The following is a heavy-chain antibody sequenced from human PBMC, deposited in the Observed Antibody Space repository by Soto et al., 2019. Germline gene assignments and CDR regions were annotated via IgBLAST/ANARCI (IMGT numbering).Heavy chain of an antibody. CDR1: GFTFSSYA. J-gene: IGHJ6*02. Sequence: GGSLRLSCAASGFTFSSYAMSWVRQAPGKGLEWVSAISGSGGSTYYADSVKGRFTISRDNSKNTLYLQMNSLRAEDTAVYYCARKLGYCTNGVCSDYYYYGMDVWGQGTTVTVSS. D-gene: IGHD2-8*01. V-gene: IGHV3-23*01. CDR2: ISGSGGST. CDR3: ARKLGYCTNGVCSDYYYYGMDV.